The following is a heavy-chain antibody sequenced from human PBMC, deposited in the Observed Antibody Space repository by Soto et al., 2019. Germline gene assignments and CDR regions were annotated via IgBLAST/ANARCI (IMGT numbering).Heavy chain of an antibody. Sequence: VQLVESGGGLIQPGGSLRLSCAASGFTVSNNHMTWVRQAAGKGLELVSFVHGGGSTSYADSVKGRFTISRDNSKDALYLRMDSLRGEDTAIYYCAGRLTTAASLDYWGRGTLVTVSS. CDR2: VHGGGST. CDR1: GFTVSNNH. D-gene: IGHD3-16*01. J-gene: IGHJ4*02. V-gene: IGHV3-53*01. CDR3: AGRLTTAASLDY.